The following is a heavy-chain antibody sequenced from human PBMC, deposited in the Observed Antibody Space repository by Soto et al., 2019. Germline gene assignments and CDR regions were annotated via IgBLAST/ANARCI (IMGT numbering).Heavy chain of an antibody. Sequence: GGSLRLSCAASGFTLSRHTMNWVRQAPGKGLEWVSFIGSRTSDIYYADSVKGRFTISRDNAKNSLYLDLTRLRAEDTAVYFCVRDYYDTSGYPNTFDMWGQGTMVT. CDR3: VRDYYDTSGYPNTFDM. D-gene: IGHD3-22*01. CDR2: IGSRTSDI. V-gene: IGHV3-21*01. J-gene: IGHJ3*02. CDR1: GFTLSRHT.